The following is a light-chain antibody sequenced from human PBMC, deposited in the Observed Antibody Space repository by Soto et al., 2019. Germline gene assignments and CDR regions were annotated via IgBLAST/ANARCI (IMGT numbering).Light chain of an antibody. CDR2: LGS. Sequence: DIVMTQSPLSLPVTPGEPASISCRSSQSLLHSNGYNILDWYLQKPGQSPQLLIYLGSNRASGVPERFSGSGSGTDFTLNISRVEAEDVGVYYCMQALQYPLTFGQGTKVEIK. CDR3: MQALQYPLT. CDR1: QSLLHSNGYNI. J-gene: IGKJ1*01. V-gene: IGKV2-28*01.